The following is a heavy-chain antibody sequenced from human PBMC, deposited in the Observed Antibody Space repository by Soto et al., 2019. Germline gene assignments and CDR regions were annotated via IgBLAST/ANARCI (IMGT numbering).Heavy chain of an antibody. J-gene: IGHJ2*01. V-gene: IGHV3-30*18. Sequence: GGSLRLSCAASGFTFSTNGMHWVRQAPGKGLKWVAVISFDGSNKYYADSVKGRFIISRDNSKNTLYLQMNSLRAEDSAVYYCAKDGFSYDSSGYYHNWYFDLWGRGTLVTVSS. CDR3: AKDGFSYDSSGYYHNWYFDL. CDR2: ISFDGSNK. D-gene: IGHD3-22*01. CDR1: GFTFSTNG.